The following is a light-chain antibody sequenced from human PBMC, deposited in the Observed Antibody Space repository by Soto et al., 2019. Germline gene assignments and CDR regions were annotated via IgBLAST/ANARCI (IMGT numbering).Light chain of an antibody. J-gene: IGKJ1*01. CDR3: QQYNTYPET. V-gene: IGKV1-5*01. Sequence: DMQMTQTPSTLSASVGDRVTITFRASQSISSWLAWYQQKAGKAPKLLIYDASTLESGVPSRFSGSGSGTEFTLTITSLQPDDFATYYCQQYNTYPETFGQVTKVAIK. CDR1: QSISSW. CDR2: DAS.